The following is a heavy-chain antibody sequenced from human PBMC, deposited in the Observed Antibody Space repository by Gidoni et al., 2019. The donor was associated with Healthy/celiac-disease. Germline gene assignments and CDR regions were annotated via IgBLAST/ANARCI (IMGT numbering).Heavy chain of an antibody. V-gene: IGHV3-23*01. J-gene: IGHJ4*02. CDR1: GFTFSSYA. CDR2: ISGSGGST. CDR3: AKGGMRPVGYFVY. D-gene: IGHD1-26*01. Sequence: EVQLLESGGGLVQPGGSLRLSCAASGFTFSSYAMSWVRQAPGKGLEWVSAISGSGGSTSYADSLTGRFTISRDHSKHTLYLQMNSLRAEDTAVYYCAKGGMRPVGYFVYWGQGTLVTVSS.